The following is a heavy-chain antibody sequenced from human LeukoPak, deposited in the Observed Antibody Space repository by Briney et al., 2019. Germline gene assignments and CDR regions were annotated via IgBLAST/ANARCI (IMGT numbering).Heavy chain of an antibody. V-gene: IGHV1-69*13. J-gene: IGHJ4*02. D-gene: IGHD5-18*01. Sequence: SVKVSCKASGGTFSSYAISWVRQAPGQGLEWMGGIIPIFGTANYAQKFQGRVTITADESTSTAYMELSSLRSEDTAVYYCARDEPTAMAWGDWGQGTPVTVSS. CDR3: ARDEPTAMAWGD. CDR1: GGTFSSYA. CDR2: IIPIFGTA.